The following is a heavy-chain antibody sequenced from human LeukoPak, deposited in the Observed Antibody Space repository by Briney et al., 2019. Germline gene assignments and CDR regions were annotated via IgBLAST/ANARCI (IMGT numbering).Heavy chain of an antibody. Sequence: GRSLRLSCAASGLPFDDYAIHWVRQRPEKGLEWVSGINWKSGNIGYADSVKGRFTTTRDNSQMSLHLQMNSLTIEDPALYYCAIKAGVAVAGSFDSWGQGTLVTVSS. CDR1: GLPFDDYA. CDR2: INWKSGNI. J-gene: IGHJ4*02. V-gene: IGHV3-9*01. D-gene: IGHD6-19*01. CDR3: AIKAGVAVAGSFDS.